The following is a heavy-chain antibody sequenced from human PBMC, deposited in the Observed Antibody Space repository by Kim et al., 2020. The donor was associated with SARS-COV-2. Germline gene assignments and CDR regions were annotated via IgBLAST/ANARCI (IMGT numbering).Heavy chain of an antibody. CDR2: ISGSGGST. CDR1: GFTFSSYA. D-gene: IGHD4-17*01. Sequence: GGSLRLSCAASGFTFSSYAMSWVRQAPGKGLEWVSTISGSGGSTYYADSVKGRFTISRDNSKNTLYLQMNSLRAEDTAVYYCAKRPYWTVTRGYFDYWGQGTLVTFSS. CDR3: AKRPYWTVTRGYFDY. J-gene: IGHJ4*02. V-gene: IGHV3-23*01.